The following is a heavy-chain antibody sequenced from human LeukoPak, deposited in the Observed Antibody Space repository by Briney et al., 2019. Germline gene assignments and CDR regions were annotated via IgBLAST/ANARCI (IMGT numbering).Heavy chain of an antibody. CDR2: IIPIFGTA. D-gene: IGHD1-14*01. CDR1: GGTFSSYA. Sequence: ASVKVSCKASGGTFSSYAISWVRQAPGQGLEWMGGIIPIFGTANYAQKFQGRVTITADKSTSTAYMELSSLRSEDTAVYYCARAPRGHNRNYLIDYWGQGTLVTVSS. CDR3: ARAPRGHNRNYLIDY. V-gene: IGHV1-69*06. J-gene: IGHJ4*02.